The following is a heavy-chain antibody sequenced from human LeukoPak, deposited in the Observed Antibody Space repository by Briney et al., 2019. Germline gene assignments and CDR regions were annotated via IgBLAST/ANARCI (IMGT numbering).Heavy chain of an antibody. CDR3: ARDTPGGSFGDYDY. CDR1: RDTCTSYY. D-gene: IGHD4-17*01. Sequence: ASVKVSCKASRDTCTSYYIYWMRQANGHWLDWLSIINPSGGRRNYAHKLQGRVTMTRDIATSTVYMELSSFRSEDTAVYYCARDTPGGSFGDYDYWGQGTLVIVSS. J-gene: IGHJ4*02. V-gene: IGHV1-46*01. CDR2: INPSGGRR.